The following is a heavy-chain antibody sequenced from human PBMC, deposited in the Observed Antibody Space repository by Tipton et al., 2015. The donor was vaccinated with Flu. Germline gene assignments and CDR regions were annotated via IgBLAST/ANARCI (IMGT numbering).Heavy chain of an antibody. CDR2: IYASGST. D-gene: IGHD3-10*01. CDR3: ARTYYYASGGLFDF. J-gene: IGHJ4*02. Sequence: TLSLTCTVSSGSIRSTNYFCAWIRQPAGKGLEWIGRIYASGSTTYNPSLKSRVTISVDTSKNQFSLKLSSVTAADTAVYYCARTYYYASGGLFDFWGQGTLVTVSS. CDR1: SGSIRSTNYF. V-gene: IGHV4-61*02.